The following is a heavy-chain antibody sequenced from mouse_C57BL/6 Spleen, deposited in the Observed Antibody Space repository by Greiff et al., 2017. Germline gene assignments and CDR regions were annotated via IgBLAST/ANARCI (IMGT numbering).Heavy chain of an antibody. D-gene: IGHD2-3*01. CDR2: ISDAGSYT. CDR1: GFTFSSYA. Sequence: EVMLVEPGGGLVKPGGSLKLSCAASGFTFSSYAMPWVRQTPEKRLEWVATISDAGSYTYYPDNVKGRFTITRDNAKNNLYLQMSHLKSEYTAMYYCARHVSYDGYHAWLAYWGQGTLVTVSA. CDR3: ARHVSYDGYHAWLAY. J-gene: IGHJ3*01. V-gene: IGHV5-4*03.